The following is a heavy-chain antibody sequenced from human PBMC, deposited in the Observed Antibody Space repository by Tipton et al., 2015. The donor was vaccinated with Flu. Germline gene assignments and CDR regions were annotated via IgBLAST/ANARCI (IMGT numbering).Heavy chain of an antibody. D-gene: IGHD2-15*01. Sequence: RVLRLSCAASGFTFSSYAMHWVRQAPGKGLEWVAVISYDGSNKYYADSVKGRFTISRDNSKNTLYLQMNSLRAEDAAVYYCARDRSLSGGSCYSYWGQGTLVTASS. CDR2: ISYDGSNK. V-gene: IGHV3-30*04. CDR1: GFTFSSYA. CDR3: ARDRSLSGGSCYSY. J-gene: IGHJ4*02.